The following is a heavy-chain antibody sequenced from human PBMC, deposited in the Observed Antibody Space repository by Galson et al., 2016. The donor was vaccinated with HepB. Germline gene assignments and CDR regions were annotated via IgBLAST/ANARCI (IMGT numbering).Heavy chain of an antibody. V-gene: IGHV4-34*01. J-gene: IGHJ2*01. CDR1: GGSFSDYS. Sequence: SETLSLTCAVYGGSFSDYSWSWIRQPPGKGLEWIGEFSHTGSTNYNPSLKSRVTISADTSKNQFSLKLSSVTAADTAVYYCAREVWYFDLWGRGTLVTVSS. CDR2: FSHTGST. CDR3: AREVWYFDL.